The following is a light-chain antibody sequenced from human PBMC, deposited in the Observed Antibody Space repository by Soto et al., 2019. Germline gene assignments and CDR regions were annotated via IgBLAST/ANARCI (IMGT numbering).Light chain of an antibody. CDR3: QQCNTYPLT. CDR2: AAS. V-gene: IGKV1-9*01. CDR1: QGINDY. Sequence: DIQLTQSPSFLSASVGDRVTITCRASQGINDYLAWYQQKPGKAPKLLIYAASTLQSEVPSRFSGSASGTEFSLSISSLLTEDFATYYCQQCNTYPLTFGGGTKVHVK. J-gene: IGKJ4*01.